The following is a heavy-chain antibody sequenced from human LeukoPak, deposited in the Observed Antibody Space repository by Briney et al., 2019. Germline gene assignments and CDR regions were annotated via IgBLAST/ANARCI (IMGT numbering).Heavy chain of an antibody. D-gene: IGHD3-3*01. J-gene: IGHJ4*02. Sequence: PGGSLRLSCAASGFTFSSYAMHWVRQAPGKGLEWVAVISYDGSNKYYADSVKGRFTISRDNSKNTLYLQMNSLRAEDTAVYYCAKSNFGVVITAYFDYWGQGTLVTVSS. CDR3: AKSNFGVVITAYFDY. V-gene: IGHV3-30*04. CDR2: ISYDGSNK. CDR1: GFTFSSYA.